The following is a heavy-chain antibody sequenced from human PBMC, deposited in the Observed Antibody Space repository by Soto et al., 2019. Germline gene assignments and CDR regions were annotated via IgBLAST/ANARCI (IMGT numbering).Heavy chain of an antibody. D-gene: IGHD4-17*01. V-gene: IGHV4-34*01. CDR1: GGSFY. CDR3: ARGGGDYDYAVDV. CDR2: IRHSGST. J-gene: IGHJ6*02. Sequence: QVQLQQWGAGLLKPSETLSLNCAVYGGSFYWTWIRQPPGKGLGWIGEIRHSGSTNYNPSLKSRVSISIDRSKSQVSLTVYSVTAADTAVYYCARGGGDYDYAVDVGGQGTTVTVSS.